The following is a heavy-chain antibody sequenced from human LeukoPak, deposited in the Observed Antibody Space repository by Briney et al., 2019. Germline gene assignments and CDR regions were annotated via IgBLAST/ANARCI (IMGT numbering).Heavy chain of an antibody. Sequence: GASVKVSCKASGYTFTSYGISWVRQAPGQGLEWMGWISAYNGNTNYAQKLQGRVTMTTDTSTSTAYMELRSLRSDDTAVYYCARERESSSYSSLDPWGQGTLVTVSS. V-gene: IGHV1-18*01. J-gene: IGHJ5*02. CDR3: ARERESSSYSSLDP. CDR2: ISAYNGNT. D-gene: IGHD3-22*01. CDR1: GYTFTSYG.